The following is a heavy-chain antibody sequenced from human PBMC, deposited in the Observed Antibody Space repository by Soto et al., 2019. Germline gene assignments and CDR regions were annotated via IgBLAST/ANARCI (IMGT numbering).Heavy chain of an antibody. CDR3: ARGLGYCISTSCYARWFDP. Sequence: QVQLVESGGGVVQPGRSLRLSCAASGFTFSSYAMHWVRQAPGKGLEWVAVISYDGSNKYYADSVKGRFTISRDNSKNTLYLQMNSLRAEDTAVYYCARGLGYCISTSCYARWFDPWGQGTLVTVYS. CDR1: GFTFSSYA. D-gene: IGHD2-2*01. CDR2: ISYDGSNK. V-gene: IGHV3-30-3*01. J-gene: IGHJ5*02.